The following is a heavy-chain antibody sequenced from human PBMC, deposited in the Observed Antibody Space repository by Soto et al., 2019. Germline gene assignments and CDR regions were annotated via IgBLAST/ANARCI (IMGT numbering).Heavy chain of an antibody. J-gene: IGHJ6*03. CDR3: ARWVKIYDFWSGNGYYYYMDV. V-gene: IGHV1-18*01. CDR1: GYTFTSYG. CDR2: ISAYNGNT. Sequence: ASVKVSCKASGYTFTSYGISWVRQAPGQGLEWMGWISAYNGNTNYAQKLQGRVTMTTDTSTSTAYMELRSLRSDDTAVYYCARWVKIYDFWSGNGYYYYMDVWGKGTTVTVSS. D-gene: IGHD3-3*01.